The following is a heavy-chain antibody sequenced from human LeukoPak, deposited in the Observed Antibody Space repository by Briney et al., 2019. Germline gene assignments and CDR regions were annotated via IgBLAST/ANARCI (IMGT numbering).Heavy chain of an antibody. J-gene: IGHJ6*03. CDR3: ARLNVVVVPAAIFGYYYMDV. D-gene: IGHD2-2*01. Sequence: GESLKISCKGSGYSFTSYWIGWVRQMPGKGLEWMGIIYPGDSDTRYSPSFQGQVTISADKSISTAYLQWSSLKASGTAMYYCARLNVVVVPAAIFGYYYMDVWGKGTTVTVSS. V-gene: IGHV5-51*01. CDR1: GYSFTSYW. CDR2: IYPGDSDT.